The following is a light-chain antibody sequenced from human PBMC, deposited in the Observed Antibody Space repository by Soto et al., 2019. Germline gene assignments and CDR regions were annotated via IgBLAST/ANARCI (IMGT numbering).Light chain of an antibody. V-gene: IGKV3D-20*02. J-gene: IGKJ5*01. CDR1: QSLSSN. CDR2: DSS. Sequence: ELVLAQSPATLSLSPGERATLSCRASQSLSSNFLAWYQQKPGQPPRLLIYDSSTRATGFPDRFTGSGSGTDFNLTISTLEPEDFAVYYCQQRQYWPPITVGQGTRLENK. CDR3: QQRQYWPPIT.